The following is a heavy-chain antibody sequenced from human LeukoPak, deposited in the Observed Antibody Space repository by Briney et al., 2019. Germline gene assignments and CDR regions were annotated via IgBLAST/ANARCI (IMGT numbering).Heavy chain of an antibody. J-gene: IGHJ2*01. CDR1: GYTFTSYY. Sequence: ASVKVSCKASGYTFTSYYMYWVRQAPGLGLEWMGISNPSGGSTSYAQKFQGRVTMTRDTSTSTVYMELSSLRSEDTAVYYCARVPRDGYNLGYWYFGLWGRGTLVTVSS. CDR2: SNPSGGST. CDR3: ARVPRDGYNLGYWYFGL. D-gene: IGHD5-24*01. V-gene: IGHV1-46*01.